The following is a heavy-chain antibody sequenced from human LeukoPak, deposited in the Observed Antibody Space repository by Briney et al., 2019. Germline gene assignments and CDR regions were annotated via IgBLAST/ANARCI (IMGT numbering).Heavy chain of an antibody. Sequence: KSSETLSLTCAVSGGSISSGGYSWSWIRQPPGKGLEWIGYIYHSGTTYYNPSLKSRVTMSVDRSENQFSLKLTSVTAADTAIYYCVRDRAPNLGYFDYWGQGTLVTVSS. CDR3: VRDRAPNLGYFDY. CDR1: GGSISSGGYS. CDR2: IYHSGTT. J-gene: IGHJ4*02. V-gene: IGHV4-30-2*01. D-gene: IGHD1-14*01.